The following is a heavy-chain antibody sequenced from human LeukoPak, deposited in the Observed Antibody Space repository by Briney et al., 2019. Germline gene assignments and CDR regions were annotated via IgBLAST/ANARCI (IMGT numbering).Heavy chain of an antibody. D-gene: IGHD1-26*01. J-gene: IGHJ5*02. V-gene: IGHV1-18*01. Sequence: AFVKVSCKASGYTFTNYGISCVRQSPGPGREWVGWFNAYGDDTNYGQKFQDRVTMTTDRSTSTAYMELRSLRADDTAVYYCARDWDGRHNWFDPWGQGTLVTVSS. CDR3: ARDWDGRHNWFDP. CDR1: GYTFTNYG. CDR2: FNAYGDDT.